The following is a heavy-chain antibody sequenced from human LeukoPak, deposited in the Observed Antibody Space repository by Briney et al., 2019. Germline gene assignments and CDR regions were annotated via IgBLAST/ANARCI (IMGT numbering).Heavy chain of an antibody. CDR3: ARAHSSGPDAFDI. J-gene: IGHJ3*02. Sequence: GGSLRLSYAASALTVSSNYMSWVRQAPGKGLEWVSVIYSDGTTNYADSVKGRFTISRDNSKNTLYLQMNSLRGEDTAVYYCARAHSSGPDAFDIWGQGTMVTVSS. CDR2: IYSDGTT. D-gene: IGHD3-22*01. CDR1: ALTVSSNY. V-gene: IGHV3-66*01.